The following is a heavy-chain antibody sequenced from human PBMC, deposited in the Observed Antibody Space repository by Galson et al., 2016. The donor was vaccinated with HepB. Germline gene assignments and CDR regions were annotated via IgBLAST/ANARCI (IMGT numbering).Heavy chain of an antibody. CDR1: GFFFSGRA. D-gene: IGHD4/OR15-4a*01. CDR2: INNGAATT. Sequence: SLRLSCAASGFFFSGRAMSWVRPAPGKGLEWVSGINNGAATTGYAASVKGRFTISRDNSKNTLYLQMNSLRTEDTAVYYCARDDYSGGRGSPDYCGQGTLVTVSS. V-gene: IGHV3-23*01. J-gene: IGHJ4*02. CDR3: ARDDYSGGRGSPDY.